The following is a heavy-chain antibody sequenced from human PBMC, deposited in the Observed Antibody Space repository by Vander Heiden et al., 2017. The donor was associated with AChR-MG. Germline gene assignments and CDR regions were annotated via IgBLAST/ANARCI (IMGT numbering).Heavy chain of an antibody. Sequence: QVQLVQSRAGGKQPGSSPKVSCTAAGATFSRHAISWVRRATGQGLEWMGGVIPILGTANYAQKFQGRVTITADKSTSTAYMELSSLRSEDTAVYYCASSAAAHHYYYYYGMNVWGQGTTVTVSS. D-gene: IGHD6-13*01. CDR3: ASSAAAHHYYYYYGMNV. CDR2: VIPILGTA. J-gene: IGHJ6*02. CDR1: GATFSRHA. V-gene: IGHV1-69*06.